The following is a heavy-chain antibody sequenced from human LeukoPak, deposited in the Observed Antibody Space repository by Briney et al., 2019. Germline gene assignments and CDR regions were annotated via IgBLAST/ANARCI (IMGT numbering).Heavy chain of an antibody. CDR2: INHSGST. Sequence: SETLSLTCAVYGGSFSGYYWSWIRQPPGKGLEWIGEINHSGSTNYNPSLKSRVTISVDTSKNQFSLKLSSVTAADTAVYYCARAPQYSSSWYYGGRHYFDYWGQGTLVTVSS. CDR1: GGSFSGYY. D-gene: IGHD6-13*01. CDR3: ARAPQYSSSWYYGGRHYFDY. J-gene: IGHJ4*02. V-gene: IGHV4-34*01.